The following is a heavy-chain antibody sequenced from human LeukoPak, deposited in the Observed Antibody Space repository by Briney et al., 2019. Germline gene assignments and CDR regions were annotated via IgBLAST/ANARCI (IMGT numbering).Heavy chain of an antibody. Sequence: GGSLRPSCAASGFTFSSYGMHWVRQAPGKGLEWVAVIWYDGSNKYYADSVKGRFTISRDNSKNTLYLQMNSLRAEDTAVYYCAKDLHYDSSGYSDYWGQGTLVTVSS. J-gene: IGHJ4*02. CDR3: AKDLHYDSSGYSDY. CDR1: GFTFSSYG. V-gene: IGHV3-33*06. CDR2: IWYDGSNK. D-gene: IGHD3-22*01.